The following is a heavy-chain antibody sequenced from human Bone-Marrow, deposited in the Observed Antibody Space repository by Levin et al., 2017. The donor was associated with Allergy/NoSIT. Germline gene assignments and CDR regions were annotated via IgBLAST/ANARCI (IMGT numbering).Heavy chain of an antibody. V-gene: IGHV1-69*13. J-gene: IGHJ6*01. Sequence: SVKVSCKTSGGTFSNNPITWVRQAPGQGLEWVGGIIPMYATSNYGQKFRDRVTITADQYMNTAYMEVTSLTTDDTAVYYSATRTSAEARMAAFDVWGQGTSVIVSS. CDR3: ATRTSAEARMAAFDV. CDR1: GGTFSNNP. CDR2: IIPMYATS. D-gene: IGHD1-14*01.